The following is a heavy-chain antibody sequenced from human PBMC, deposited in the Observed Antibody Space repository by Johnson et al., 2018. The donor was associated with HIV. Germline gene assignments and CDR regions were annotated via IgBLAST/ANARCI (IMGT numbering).Heavy chain of an antibody. J-gene: IGHJ3*02. CDR1: GFTFSYYS. V-gene: IGHV3-30-3*01. CDR3: ARDEPYNLNAFDI. CDR2: ISYDGSNK. D-gene: IGHD5-24*01. Sequence: QVQLVESGGGVVQPGRSLRLSCAASGFTFSYYSMHWVRQAPGKGLEWVAVISYDGSNKYYADSVKGRFTISRDNSKNTLYLQMNSLRAEDTAVYYCARDEPYNLNAFDIWGQGTMVTVSS.